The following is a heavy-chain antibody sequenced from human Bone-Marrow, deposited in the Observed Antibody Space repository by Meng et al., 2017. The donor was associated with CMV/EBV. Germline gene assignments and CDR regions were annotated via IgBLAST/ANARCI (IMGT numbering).Heavy chain of an antibody. CDR3: ARESALYSSGRFDP. V-gene: IGHV3-21*01. CDR2: ISSSSSYI. J-gene: IGHJ5*02. Sequence: GESLKISCAASGFTFSSYNMNWVRQAPGKGLEWVSSISSSSSYIYYADSVKGRFTISRDNAKNSLYLQMNSLRAEDTAVYYCARESALYSSGRFDPWGQGTLVTVSS. D-gene: IGHD6-19*01. CDR1: GFTFSSYN.